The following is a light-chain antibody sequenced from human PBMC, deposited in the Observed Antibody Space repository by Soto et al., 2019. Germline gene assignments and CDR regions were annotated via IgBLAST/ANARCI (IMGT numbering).Light chain of an antibody. J-gene: IGKJ1*01. CDR1: QSVSSY. V-gene: IGKV3D-15*01. Sequence: SVLAQSPTTLSLSPGERATLSCRASQSVSSYLAWYQQKPGQAPRLLIYGASSRATGIPARFSGSGSGTEFTLTISSLQSEDFAVYYCQQYGSSPPWTFGQGTKVDI. CDR3: QQYGSSPPWT. CDR2: GAS.